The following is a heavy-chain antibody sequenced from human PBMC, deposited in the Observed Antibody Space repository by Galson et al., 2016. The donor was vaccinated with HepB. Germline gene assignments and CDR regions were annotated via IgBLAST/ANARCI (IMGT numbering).Heavy chain of an antibody. D-gene: IGHD6-13*01. CDR1: GFTVSRDY. CDR3: ARDWGSSWCLH. CDR2: IYSRGSA. Sequence: SLRLSCAGSGFTVSRDYMSWVRQAPGKGLEWVSVIYSRGSAYYADSVKGRFTISRDNSKNTLYLQMNSLKAEDTAVYYCARDWGSSWCLHWGQETLVTVSS. V-gene: IGHV3-66*01. J-gene: IGHJ4*02.